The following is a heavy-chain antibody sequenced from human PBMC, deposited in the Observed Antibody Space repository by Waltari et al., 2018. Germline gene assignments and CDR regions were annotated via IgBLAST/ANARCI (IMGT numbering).Heavy chain of an antibody. V-gene: IGHV3-11*01. CDR2: MGSSGRTK. CDR3: ARPSGDTNSWYGGDYFDY. D-gene: IGHD6-13*01. CDR1: GFIFSDYY. J-gene: IGHJ4*02. Sequence: QVQLVESGGGLVKPGGSLRLSCAASGFIFSDYYMNWIRQAPGKVLEWVSNMGSSGRTKSYADSVRGRFTISRDNAKKSLYLQMNSLRADDTAVYFCARPSGDTNSWYGGDYFDYWGQGTLVTVSS.